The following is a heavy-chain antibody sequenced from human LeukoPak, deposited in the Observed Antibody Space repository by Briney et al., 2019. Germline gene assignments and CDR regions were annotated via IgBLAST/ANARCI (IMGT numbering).Heavy chain of an antibody. CDR1: GCTFTSYD. V-gene: IGHV1-2*02. CDR3: ARDLTDPPYYYYYIDV. CDR2: SNPHSGGI. J-gene: IGHJ6*03. Sequence: GASVKVSCKASGCTFTSYDINWVRQATGQGLEWMGWSNPHSGGIKYAQRFQGRVTMTRDTSISTAYMELTRLRSDDTAVYYCARDLTDPPYYYYYIDVWGKGTTVTISS.